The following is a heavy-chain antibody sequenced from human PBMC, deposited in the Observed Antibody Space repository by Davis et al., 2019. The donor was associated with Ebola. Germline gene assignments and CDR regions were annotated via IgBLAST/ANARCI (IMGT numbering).Heavy chain of an antibody. J-gene: IGHJ5*02. V-gene: IGHV3-21*01. Sequence: PGGSLRLSCAASGFTFSSYSMNWVRQAPGKGLEWVSSISSSSSYIYYADSVKGRFTISRDNAKNSLYLQMNSLRAEDTAVYYCATLGYCSSTSCYGYNWFDPWGQGTLVTVSS. CDR3: ATLGYCSSTSCYGYNWFDP. D-gene: IGHD2-2*01. CDR1: GFTFSSYS. CDR2: ISSSSSYI.